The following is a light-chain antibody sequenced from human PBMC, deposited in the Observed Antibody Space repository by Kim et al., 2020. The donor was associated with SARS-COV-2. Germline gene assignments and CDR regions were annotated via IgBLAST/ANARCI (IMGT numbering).Light chain of an antibody. CDR1: SSNIGNNA. CDR2: YDD. Sequence: RQRVKISCSGSSSNIGNNAVNWYQQLPGKAPKLLIYYDDLLPSGVSDRFSGSKAGTSASLAISGLQSEDEADYYCAAWDDSLNGPVFGGGTKGTVL. J-gene: IGLJ2*01. V-gene: IGLV1-36*01. CDR3: AAWDDSLNGPV.